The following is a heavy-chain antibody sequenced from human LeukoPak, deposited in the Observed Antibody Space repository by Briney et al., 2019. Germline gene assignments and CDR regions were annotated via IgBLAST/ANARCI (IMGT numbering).Heavy chain of an antibody. CDR2: ISYDGSNK. V-gene: IGHV3-30*04. CDR3: ARQDIVVVPAAAGMDV. CDR1: GSTFSSYA. J-gene: IGHJ6*02. Sequence: PGGSLRLSCAASGSTFSSYAMHWVRQAPGKGLEWVAVISYDGSNKYYADSVKGRFTISRDNSKNTLYLQMNSLRAEDTAVYYCARQDIVVVPAAAGMDVWGQGTTVTVSS. D-gene: IGHD2-2*01.